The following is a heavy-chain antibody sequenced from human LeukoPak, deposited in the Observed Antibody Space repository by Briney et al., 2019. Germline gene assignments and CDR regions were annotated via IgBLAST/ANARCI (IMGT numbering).Heavy chain of an antibody. CDR2: ISSSGSTI. Sequence: PGGSLRLSRAASGFTFSSYEMNWVRQAPGKGLEWVSYISSSGSTIYYADSVKGRFTISRDNAKSSLYLQMNSLRAEDTAVYYCARDRPAPYSGSYSGNDYWGQGTLVTVSS. V-gene: IGHV3-48*03. CDR3: ARDRPAPYSGSYSGNDY. CDR1: GFTFSSYE. D-gene: IGHD1-26*01. J-gene: IGHJ4*02.